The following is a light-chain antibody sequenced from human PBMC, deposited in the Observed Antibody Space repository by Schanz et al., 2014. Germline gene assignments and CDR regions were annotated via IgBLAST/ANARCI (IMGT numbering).Light chain of an antibody. CDR2: EVT. Sequence: QSVLTQPPSASGSPGQSVTISCTGTSSDVGGYNYVSWYQQHPGKAPKLMIYEVTKRPSGVPARFSGSMSGNTASLTISVLQAEDEADYYCSSYAGSDNVVFGGGTKLTVL. CDR3: SSYAGSDNVV. V-gene: IGLV2-8*01. CDR1: SSDVGGYNY. J-gene: IGLJ2*01.